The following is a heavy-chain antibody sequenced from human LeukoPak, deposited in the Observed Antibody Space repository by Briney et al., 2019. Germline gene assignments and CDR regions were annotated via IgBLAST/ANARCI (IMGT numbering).Heavy chain of an antibody. Sequence: SETLSLTCTVSGCSISYYYWSWIRQPPGKGLEWIGYMYYSGSTNYNPSLKSRVTISVETSKNQFSLKLSSVTAADTAVFYYAKKDYDILTGHYAPTFFDYWGQGTLVTVSS. CDR1: GCSISYYY. CDR2: MYYSGST. J-gene: IGHJ4*02. V-gene: IGHV4-59*08. CDR3: AKKDYDILTGHYAPTFFDY. D-gene: IGHD3-9*01.